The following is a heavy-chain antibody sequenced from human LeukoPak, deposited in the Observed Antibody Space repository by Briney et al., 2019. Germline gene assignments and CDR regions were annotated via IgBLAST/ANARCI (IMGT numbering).Heavy chain of an antibody. CDR1: GFTFSDYN. CDR3: AKVRWDNSGWYYLDS. V-gene: IGHV3-30*18. CDR2: ISYHGINE. J-gene: IGHJ4*02. D-gene: IGHD6-19*01. Sequence: PGRSLRLSCAASGFTFSDYNMHWVRQAPGKGLEWMAVISYHGINEYYADSVKGRFTISRDNSKNTLHLQMNSLRAEDTAVYYCAKVRWDNSGWYYLDSWGQGTLVTVSS.